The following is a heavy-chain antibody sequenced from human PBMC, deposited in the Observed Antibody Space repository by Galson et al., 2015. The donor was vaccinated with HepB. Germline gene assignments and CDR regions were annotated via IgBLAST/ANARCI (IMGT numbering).Heavy chain of an antibody. V-gene: IGHV4-59*08. CDR2: IYYSGST. Sequence: ETLSLTCTVSGGSISSYYWSWIRQPPGKGLEWIGYIYYSGSTNYNPSLKSRVTISVDTSKNQFSLKLSSVTAADTAVYYCARHNSRELLKSPFFDYWGQGTLVTVSS. J-gene: IGHJ4*02. CDR1: GGSISSYY. D-gene: IGHD1-26*01. CDR3: ARHNSRELLKSPFFDY.